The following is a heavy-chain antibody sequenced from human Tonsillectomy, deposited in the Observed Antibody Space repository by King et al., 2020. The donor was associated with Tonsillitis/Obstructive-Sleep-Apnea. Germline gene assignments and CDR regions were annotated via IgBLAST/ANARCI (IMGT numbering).Heavy chain of an antibody. CDR1: GVSISSGGYY. J-gene: IGHJ3*02. CDR3: ARVRFGESYPDWYAFDI. Sequence: QLQESGPGLVKPSQTLSLTCTVSGVSISSGGYYWSWIRQHPGKGLEWIGYIYYSGSTYYNPSLKSRVTISVDTSKNQFSLKLSSVTAADTAVYYCARVRFGESYPDWYAFDIWGQGTMVTVSS. CDR2: IYYSGST. V-gene: IGHV4-31*03. D-gene: IGHD3-10*01.